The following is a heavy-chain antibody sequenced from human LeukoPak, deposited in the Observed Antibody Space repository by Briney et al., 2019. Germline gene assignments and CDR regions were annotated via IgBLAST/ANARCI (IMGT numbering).Heavy chain of an antibody. D-gene: IGHD3-10*01. J-gene: IGHJ4*02. V-gene: IGHV3-11*01. CDR1: GFTFSDYY. CDR2: ISSSGSTI. Sequence: GGSLRLSCAASGFTFSDYYMSLIRQAPGKGLEWVSYISSSGSTIYYADSVKGRFTISRDNAKNSLYLQMNSLRAEDTAVYYCASSLGLGDPFDYWGQGTLVTVSS. CDR3: ASSLGLGDPFDY.